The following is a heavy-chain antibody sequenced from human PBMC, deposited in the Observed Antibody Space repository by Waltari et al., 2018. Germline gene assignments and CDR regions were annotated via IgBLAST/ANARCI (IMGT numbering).Heavy chain of an antibody. CDR2: VHYLGST. Sequence: QVQLQESGPGLVKPSETMSLPCTVPVGPVTDSHWSWIRQAPGKGLEWIAYVHYLGSTNYNPSLNSRVTISMDTSRNQFSLRLRSVTAADAAVYYCARQVSTRYYFDFWGQGTLVTVSS. CDR1: VGPVTDSH. J-gene: IGHJ4*02. CDR3: ARQVSTRYYFDF. V-gene: IGHV4-59*08. D-gene: IGHD2-15*01.